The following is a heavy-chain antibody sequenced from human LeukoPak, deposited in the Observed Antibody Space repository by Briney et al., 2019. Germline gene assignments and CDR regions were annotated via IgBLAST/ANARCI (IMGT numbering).Heavy chain of an antibody. Sequence: PSETLSLTCTVSGGSISSSSYYWGWIRQPPGKGLEWIGSIYYSGSTYYNPSLKSRVTISVDTSKNQFSLKLSSVTAADTAVYYCARETHNSGYYGFNDYWGQGTLVTVSS. D-gene: IGHD3-22*01. CDR1: GGSISSSSYY. V-gene: IGHV4-39*07. CDR3: ARETHNSGYYGFNDY. J-gene: IGHJ4*02. CDR2: IYYSGST.